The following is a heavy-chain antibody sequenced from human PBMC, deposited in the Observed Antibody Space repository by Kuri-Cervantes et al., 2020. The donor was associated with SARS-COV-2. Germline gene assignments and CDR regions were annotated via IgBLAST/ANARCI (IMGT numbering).Heavy chain of an antibody. CDR1: GYTFTSYG. CDR2: ISAYNGNT. V-gene: IGHV1-18*01. Sequence: ASVKVSCKASGYTFTSYGISWVRQAPGQGLEWMGWISAYNGNTNYAQKLQGRVTMTTDTSTSTAYMELRSLRSDDKAVYYCARVRTYCSSTSCYTGYFQHWGQGTLVTVSS. CDR3: ARVRTYCSSTSCYTGYFQH. J-gene: IGHJ1*01. D-gene: IGHD2-2*02.